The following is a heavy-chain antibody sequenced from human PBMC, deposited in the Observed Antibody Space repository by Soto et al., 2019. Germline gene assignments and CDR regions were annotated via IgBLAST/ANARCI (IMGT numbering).Heavy chain of an antibody. D-gene: IGHD2-2*01. CDR3: ARGYQLLGEDAFDI. Sequence: GGSLRLSCAASGFTFSSYDMHWVRQATGKGLEWVSAIGTAGDTYYPGSVKGRFTISRENAKNSLYLQMNSLRAGDTAVYYCARGYQLLGEDAFDIWGQGTMVTVSS. J-gene: IGHJ3*02. CDR2: IGTAGDT. CDR1: GFTFSSYD. V-gene: IGHV3-13*01.